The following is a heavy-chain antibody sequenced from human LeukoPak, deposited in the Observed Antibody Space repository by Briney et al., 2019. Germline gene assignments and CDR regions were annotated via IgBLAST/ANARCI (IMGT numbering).Heavy chain of an antibody. CDR3: ARHSAIVGAPHFDY. D-gene: IGHD1-26*01. V-gene: IGHV4-39*01. Sequence: PSETLSLTCAVSGGSITSSLSYWGWVHQPPGKGLEVIGNIYYSGSTYYSPSLKSRVTMSVDTSKNEFSLNLSSVTAADTAVYYCARHSAIVGAPHFDYWGLGTLVTVSS. CDR2: IYYSGST. CDR1: GGSITSSLSY. J-gene: IGHJ4*02.